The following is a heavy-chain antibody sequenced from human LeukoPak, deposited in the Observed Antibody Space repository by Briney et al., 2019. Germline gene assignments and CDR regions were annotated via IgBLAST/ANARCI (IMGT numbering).Heavy chain of an antibody. Sequence: GGSLRLSCAASGFTFSSYWMHWVRHAPGKGLVWVSHLSIEGSFTNYADSVKGQFTISRDNAKNTLYLQMNSLRAEDTAVYYCARGGSAVNWFDPWGLGTLVTVSS. CDR3: ARGGSAVNWFDP. CDR1: GFTFSSYW. CDR2: LSIEGSFT. D-gene: IGHD3-16*01. V-gene: IGHV3-74*01. J-gene: IGHJ5*02.